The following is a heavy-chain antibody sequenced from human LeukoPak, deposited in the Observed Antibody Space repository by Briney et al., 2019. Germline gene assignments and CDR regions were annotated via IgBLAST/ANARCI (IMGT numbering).Heavy chain of an antibody. D-gene: IGHD3-10*01. J-gene: IGHJ6*02. V-gene: IGHV3-33*01. CDR2: IWYDGSNK. Sequence: PGRSLRLSRAASGITFSSYGMHWVRQAPGKGLEWVAVIWYDGSNKYYADSVKGRFTISRDNSKNTLYLQMNSLRAEDTAVYYCARDRDYGSGSYPLYYYYGMDVWGQGTTVTVSS. CDR3: ARDRDYGSGSYPLYYYYGMDV. CDR1: GITFSSYG.